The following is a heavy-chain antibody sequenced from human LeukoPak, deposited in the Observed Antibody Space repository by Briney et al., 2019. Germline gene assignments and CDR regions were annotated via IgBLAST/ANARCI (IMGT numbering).Heavy chain of an antibody. J-gene: IGHJ4*02. CDR3: ARHGASGSYLYYFDY. D-gene: IGHD1-26*01. CDR2: IYYSGST. Sequence: SETLSLTCTASGGSISSYYWSWIRQIPGKGLEWIGYIYYSGSTNYNPCLKSRVTISVDTSKNQFSLKLSSVTAADTAVFFCARHGASGSYLYYFDYWGQGTLVTVSS. CDR1: GGSISSYY. V-gene: IGHV4-59*08.